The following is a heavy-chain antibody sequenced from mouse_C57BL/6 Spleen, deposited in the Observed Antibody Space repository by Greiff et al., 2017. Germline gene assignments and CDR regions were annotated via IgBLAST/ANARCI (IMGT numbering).Heavy chain of an antibody. CDR3: ARVGGYSNYLDY. D-gene: IGHD2-5*01. CDR1: GYSITSGYY. Sequence: EVKLQESGPGLVKPSQSLSLTCSVTGYSITSGYYWNWIRQFPGNKLEWMGYISYDGSNNYNPSLKNRISITRDTSKNQFFLKLNSVTTEDTATYYCARVGGYSNYLDYWGQGTTLTVSS. V-gene: IGHV3-6*01. CDR2: ISYDGSN. J-gene: IGHJ2*01.